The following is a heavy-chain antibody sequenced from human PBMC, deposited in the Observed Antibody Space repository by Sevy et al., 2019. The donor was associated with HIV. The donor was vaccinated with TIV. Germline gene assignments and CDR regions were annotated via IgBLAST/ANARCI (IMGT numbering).Heavy chain of an antibody. D-gene: IGHD3-10*01. J-gene: IGHJ4*02. V-gene: IGHV3-30-3*01. Sequence: GGSLRLSCAASGFTFSSYALHWVRQAPGKGLEWVAVISYDGSNKYYADSVKGRFTISRDNSKNTLYLQMNSLRAEDTAVYYCARDLLRFGELAETDYFDYWGQGTLVTVSS. CDR3: ARDLLRFGELAETDYFDY. CDR1: GFTFSSYA. CDR2: ISYDGSNK.